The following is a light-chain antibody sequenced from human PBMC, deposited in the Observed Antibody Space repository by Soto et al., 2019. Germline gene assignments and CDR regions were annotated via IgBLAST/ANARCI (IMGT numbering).Light chain of an antibody. CDR2: AAS. J-gene: IGKJ3*01. CDR1: QDIRNF. CDR3: QKYSSVPV. Sequence: DIPMTQSPTSLSASVGDRVTITCRASQDIRNFVAWYQQKPGKAPKLLIYAASTLQPGVPSRFSGSGSVTDFTLTINSLQPEDVATYSCQKYSSVPVFGPGTKVEIK. V-gene: IGKV1-27*01.